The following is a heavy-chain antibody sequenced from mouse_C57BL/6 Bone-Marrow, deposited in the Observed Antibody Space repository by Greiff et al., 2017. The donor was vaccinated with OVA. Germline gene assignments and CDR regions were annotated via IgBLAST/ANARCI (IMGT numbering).Heavy chain of an antibody. CDR2: IDPETGGT. Sequence: VKLVESGAELVRPGASVTLSCKASGYTFTDYEMHWVKQTPVHGLEWIGAIDPETGGTAYNQKFKGKAILTADKSSSTAYMELRSLTSEDSAVYYCTGIYYGNYCAMDYWGQGTSVTVSS. CDR3: TGIYYGNYCAMDY. V-gene: IGHV1-15*01. J-gene: IGHJ4*01. CDR1: GYTFTDYE. D-gene: IGHD2-1*01.